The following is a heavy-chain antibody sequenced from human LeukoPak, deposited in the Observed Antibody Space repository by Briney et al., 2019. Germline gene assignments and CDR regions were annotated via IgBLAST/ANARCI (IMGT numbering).Heavy chain of an antibody. V-gene: IGHV4-39*07. Sequence: SETLSLTCTVSGGSISSSSYYWGWIRQPPGKGLEWIGSIYYSGSTYYNPSLKSRVTISVDTSKNQFSLKLSSVTAADTAVYYCARGGSGYDFGYWGQGTLVTVSS. J-gene: IGHJ4*02. CDR3: ARGGSGYDFGY. CDR2: IYYSGST. D-gene: IGHD5-12*01. CDR1: GGSISSSSYY.